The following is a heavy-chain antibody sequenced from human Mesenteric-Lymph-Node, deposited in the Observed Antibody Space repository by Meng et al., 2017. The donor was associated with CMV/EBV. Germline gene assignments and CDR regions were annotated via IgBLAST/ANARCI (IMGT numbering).Heavy chain of an antibody. D-gene: IGHD3-10*01. CDR2: ISSGSSI. Sequence: GESLKISCAASGFIFGSYEMNWVRQAPGKGLEWVSYISSGSSIYYADSVKGRLTVSRDNVKNSLSLQMNSLRAEDTAIYYCATIGPLGGMDVWGQGTTVTVSS. J-gene: IGHJ6*02. CDR1: GFIFGSYE. V-gene: IGHV3-48*03. CDR3: ATIGPLGGMDV.